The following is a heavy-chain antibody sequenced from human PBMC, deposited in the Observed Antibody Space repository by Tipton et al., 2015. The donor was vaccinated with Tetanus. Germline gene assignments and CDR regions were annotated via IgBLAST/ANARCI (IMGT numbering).Heavy chain of an antibody. V-gene: IGHV5-51*01. D-gene: IGHD6-6*01. CDR2: IYPGDSET. J-gene: IGHJ1*01. CDR3: ARLHLRTFASSSGY. CDR1: GYTFATYW. Sequence: VQLVQSGAEVKKPGESLKISCECSGYTFATYWIAWVRQMPGKGLEWMGIIYPGDSETRYSPSFQGHVTMSADKSINTAYLQWSSLKASDPAIYYCARLHLRTFASSSGYWGHGTMVTVSS.